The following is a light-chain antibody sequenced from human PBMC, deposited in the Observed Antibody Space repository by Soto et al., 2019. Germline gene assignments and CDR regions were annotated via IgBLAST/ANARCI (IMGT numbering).Light chain of an antibody. CDR2: DAS. V-gene: IGKV3-11*01. J-gene: IGKJ5*01. CDR3: QQRSNWPPIT. CDR1: QSVSSY. Sequence: ESESTQSPFTLSLSPGERATLTCRASQSVSSYLAWYQQKPGQAPRLLIYDASNRATGIPARFSGGGSGTDFTLTIDNLEPEDFAIYYCQQRSNWPPITFGQGTRLEIK.